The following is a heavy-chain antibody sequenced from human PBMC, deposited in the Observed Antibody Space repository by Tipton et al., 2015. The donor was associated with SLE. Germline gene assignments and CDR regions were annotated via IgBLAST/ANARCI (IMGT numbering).Heavy chain of an antibody. CDR1: GGSFSAYY. V-gene: IGHV4-34*01. J-gene: IGHJ4*02. Sequence: TLSLTCAVYGGSFSAYYWNWIRQPPGKGLEWIGEINHSGSTNYNPSLKSRVTISVDTSKNQFSLKLSSVTAADTALYYCARHGPRPGIAAVGIDYWGQGTLVTVSS. CDR2: INHSGST. D-gene: IGHD6-13*01. CDR3: ARHGPRPGIAAVGIDY.